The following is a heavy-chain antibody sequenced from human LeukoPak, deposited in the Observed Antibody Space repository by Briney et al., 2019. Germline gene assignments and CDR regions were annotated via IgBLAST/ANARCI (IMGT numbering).Heavy chain of an antibody. CDR1: GFTFDDYA. CDR3: AKEGGYSYVFAKGYYYGMDV. D-gene: IGHD5-18*01. Sequence: PGRSLRLSCAASGFTFDDYAMTWVRQAPGKGLEWVSSISGSGDSTYYADSVKGRFTISRDNSKNTLYLQMNSLRAEDTAVYYCAKEGGYSYVFAKGYYYGMDVWGQGTTVIVSS. J-gene: IGHJ6*02. CDR2: ISGSGDST. V-gene: IGHV3-23*01.